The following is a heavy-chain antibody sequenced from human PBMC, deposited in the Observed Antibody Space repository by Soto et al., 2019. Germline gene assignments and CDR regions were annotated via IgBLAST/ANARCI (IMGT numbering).Heavy chain of an antibody. CDR2: IIPIFGSA. D-gene: IGHD6-13*01. CDR1: GGTFSSFA. J-gene: IGHJ6*02. V-gene: IGHV1-69*13. Sequence: SVKVSCKASGGTFSSFAISWVRQAPGQGLQWMGGIIPIFGSAAYTQNFQGRVTITADESTTTAYMELSSLRSEDTAVYYCARGLRGLMAAAGTDLYYYGMDVWGQGTTVTVSS. CDR3: ARGLRGLMAAAGTDLYYYGMDV.